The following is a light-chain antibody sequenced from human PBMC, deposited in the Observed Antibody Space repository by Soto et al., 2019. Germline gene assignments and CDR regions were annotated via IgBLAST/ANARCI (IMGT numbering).Light chain of an antibody. CDR3: SSYTGGSTYV. CDR1: SSDIGGYKY. J-gene: IGLJ1*01. CDR2: DVS. V-gene: IGLV2-14*01. Sequence: QSVLTQPASVSGSPGQSITISCTGTSSDIGGYKYVSWYQQHPGKATKLMIYDVSNRPSGVSNRFSGSKSGNTATLTIAGLQGEDEAEYYCSSYTGGSTYVFGTGTKLTVL.